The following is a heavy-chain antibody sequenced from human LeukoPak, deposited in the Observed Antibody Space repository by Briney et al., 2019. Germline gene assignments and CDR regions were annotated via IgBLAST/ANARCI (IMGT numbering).Heavy chain of an antibody. CDR3: ATSVGDGYDSN. D-gene: IGHD5-12*01. V-gene: IGHV3-7*01. J-gene: IGHJ4*02. CDR1: GFTFSSYW. CDR2: IKQDGSEK. Sequence: GGSLRLSCAASGFTFSSYWMSWVRQAPGKGLEWVANIKQDGSEKYYVDSVKGRFTISRDNAKNSLYLQMNSLIAEDTGVYYCATSVGDGYDSNWGQGTLVTVSS.